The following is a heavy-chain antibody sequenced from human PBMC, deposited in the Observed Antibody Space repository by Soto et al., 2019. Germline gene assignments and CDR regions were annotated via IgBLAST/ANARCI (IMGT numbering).Heavy chain of an antibody. J-gene: IGHJ4*02. CDR1: GFTFSSYA. CDR3: AKEGPLSGSHSTDY. CDR2: ISGGGGST. V-gene: IGHV3-23*01. Sequence: HPGGSLRLSCAASGFTFSSYAMSWVRQAPGKGLEWVSAISGGGGSTYYADSVKGRFTISRDNSKNTLYLQMNSLRAEDTAVYYCAKEGPLSGSHSTDYWGQGTLVTVSS. D-gene: IGHD1-26*01.